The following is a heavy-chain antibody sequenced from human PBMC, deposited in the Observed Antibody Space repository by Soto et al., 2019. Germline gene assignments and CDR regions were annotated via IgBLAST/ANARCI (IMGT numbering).Heavy chain of an antibody. CDR2: IYDSGST. CDR3: AREEGGGYDHRWFDT. V-gene: IGHV4-31*03. CDR1: GGSISSRCYY. D-gene: IGHD5-12*01. Sequence: QVQLQESGPGLVKPSQTLSLTCTVSGGSISSRCYYWGWIRQHPGKGLEGLGYIYDSGSTYYNPSLKSRVTISVDTSKNQFSLKMSSVIAADKAVYYCAREEGGGYDHRWFDTWGQGTLVTVSS. J-gene: IGHJ5*02.